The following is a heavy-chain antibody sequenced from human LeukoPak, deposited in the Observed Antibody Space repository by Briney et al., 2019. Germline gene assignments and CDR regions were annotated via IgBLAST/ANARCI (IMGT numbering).Heavy chain of an antibody. CDR2: IIPIFGTA. V-gene: IGHV1-69*13. J-gene: IGHJ4*02. Sequence: ASVKVSCKASGGTFSSYAISWVRQAPGQGLEWMGGIIPIFGTANYAQKFQGRVTITADESTNTAYMELSSLRAEDTAVYYCAKLRSLLWFGESPGTFVDYWGQGTLVTVSS. CDR3: AKLRSLLWFGESPGTFVDY. D-gene: IGHD3-10*01. CDR1: GGTFSSYA.